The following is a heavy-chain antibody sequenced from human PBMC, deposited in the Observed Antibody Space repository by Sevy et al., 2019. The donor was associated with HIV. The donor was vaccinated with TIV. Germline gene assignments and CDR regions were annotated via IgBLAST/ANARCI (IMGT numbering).Heavy chain of an antibody. J-gene: IGHJ6*02. V-gene: IGHV3-23*01. Sequence: GGSLRLSCAASGFTFSSYAMNWVRQAPGKGLEWVSAISGSGGSTYYADSVKGRFTISRDNSKNTLYLQMNSLRAEDTAVYYCAKGLVPAAILDYYYGMDVWGQGTTVTVSS. CDR3: AKGLVPAAILDYYYGMDV. CDR1: GFTFSSYA. D-gene: IGHD2-2*01. CDR2: ISGSGGST.